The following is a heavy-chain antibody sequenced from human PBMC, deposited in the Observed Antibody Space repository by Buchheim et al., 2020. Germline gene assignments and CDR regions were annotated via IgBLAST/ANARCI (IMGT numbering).Heavy chain of an antibody. CDR3: AKNDYEMDY. CDR1: GFTFSSYG. Sequence: QVQLVESGGGVVQPGRSLRLSCAASGFTFSSYGMHWVRQAPGKGLEWVAFISYDGSNKYYADSGKGRFTISRDNSKNTLYLQMNSLRAEDTAAYYCAKNDYEMDYWGQGTL. V-gene: IGHV3-30*18. CDR2: ISYDGSNK. D-gene: IGHD4-17*01. J-gene: IGHJ4*02.